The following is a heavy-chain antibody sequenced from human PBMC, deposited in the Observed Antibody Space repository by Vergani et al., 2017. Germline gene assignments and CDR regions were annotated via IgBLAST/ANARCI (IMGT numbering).Heavy chain of an antibody. CDR3: ARDRRYCSSTSSYVGRDWFDP. D-gene: IGHD2-2*01. CDR2: INPSGGRT. J-gene: IGHJ5*02. V-gene: IGHV1-46*01. CDR1: GYTFTSYY. Sequence: QVQLVQSGAEVKKPGASVKVSCKASGYTFTSYYMHWVRQAPGQGLEWMGIINPSGGRTSHAQKLQGRVTMPRDTFTSTVYMERSSLRSEDTAVYYGARDRRYCSSTSSYVGRDWFDPWGQGTLVTVSS.